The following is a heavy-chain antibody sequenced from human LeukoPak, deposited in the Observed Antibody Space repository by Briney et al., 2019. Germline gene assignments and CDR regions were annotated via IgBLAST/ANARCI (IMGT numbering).Heavy chain of an antibody. CDR1: GFTFSSYD. CDR2: ISYDGSNK. Sequence: GGSPRLSCAASGFTFSSYDMHWVRQAPGKGLEWVAVISYDGSNKYYADSVKGRFTISRDNSKNTLYLQMNSLRVEDTAVYYCAKVHEYGSGSYRGGYWGQGTLVTVSS. V-gene: IGHV3-30*18. D-gene: IGHD3-10*01. J-gene: IGHJ4*02. CDR3: AKVHEYGSGSYRGGY.